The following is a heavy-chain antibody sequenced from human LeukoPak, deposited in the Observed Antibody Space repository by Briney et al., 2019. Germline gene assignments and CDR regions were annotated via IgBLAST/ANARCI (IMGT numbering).Heavy chain of an antibody. D-gene: IGHD6-19*01. CDR1: GFTFGTTG. Sequence: PGGSLRLSCLASGFTFGTTGMHWVRQAPGKGLEWVAFIRNDGSQTYYIDSVRGRFTISRDHSKNTLSLQMNSLRGEDTAVYYCAKEGKSRVAGVFEYWGQGTLVIVSS. CDR3: AKEGKSRVAGVFEY. V-gene: IGHV3-30*02. CDR2: IRNDGSQT. J-gene: IGHJ4*02.